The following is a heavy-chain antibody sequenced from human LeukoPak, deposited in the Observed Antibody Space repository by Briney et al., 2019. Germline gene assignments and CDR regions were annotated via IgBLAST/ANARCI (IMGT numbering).Heavy chain of an antibody. CDR3: ARDQDAFDI. J-gene: IGHJ3*02. CDR1: GGTFSNYA. Sequence: GSSVKVSCKASGGTFSNYAINWVRQAPGQGLEWMGRIIPLLDIANSAQKFQGRVTITADKSTSTAYMELSSLRSEDTAVYYCARDQDAFDIWGQGTMVTVSS. CDR2: IIPLLDIA. V-gene: IGHV1-69*04.